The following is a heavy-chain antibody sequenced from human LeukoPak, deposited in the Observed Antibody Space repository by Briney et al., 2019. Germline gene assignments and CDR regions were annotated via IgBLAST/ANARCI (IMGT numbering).Heavy chain of an antibody. CDR2: ISGSGGST. Sequence: GGTLRLSCAASGFTFSSYGMSWVRQAPGKGLEWVSVISGSGGSTYYADSVKGRFTISRDNAKNSLYLQMNSLRAEDTAVYYCARLLRIGNSGYYFDYWGQGTLVTVSS. D-gene: IGHD5-12*01. CDR1: GFTFSSYG. CDR3: ARLLRIGNSGYYFDY. V-gene: IGHV3-23*01. J-gene: IGHJ4*02.